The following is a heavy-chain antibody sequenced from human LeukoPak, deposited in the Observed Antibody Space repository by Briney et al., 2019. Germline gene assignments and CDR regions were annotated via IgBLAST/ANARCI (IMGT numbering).Heavy chain of an antibody. J-gene: IGHJ6*02. V-gene: IGHV5-10-1*01. CDR3: ARRNKYYGSSADGMDV. D-gene: IGHD3-10*01. Sequence: GESLKISCEGSGYSFTNYWITWVRQTPGKGLEWMGRIDPSDSYTNYGPSFQGHVTFSADQSISTAYLHWSRLKASDTTMYYCARRNKYYGSSADGMDVWGQGTTVTVSS. CDR1: GYSFTNYW. CDR2: IDPSDSYT.